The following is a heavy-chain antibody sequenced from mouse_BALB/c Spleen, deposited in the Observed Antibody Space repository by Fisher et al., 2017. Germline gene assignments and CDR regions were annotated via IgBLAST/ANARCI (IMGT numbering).Heavy chain of an antibody. Sequence: KFKGKATLTADKSSSTAYMQLSSLASEDSAVYYCAREGWEAMNYWGQGTSVTVSS. J-gene: IGHJ4*01. CDR3: AREGWEAMNY. D-gene: IGHD1-1*02. V-gene: IGHV1-87*01.